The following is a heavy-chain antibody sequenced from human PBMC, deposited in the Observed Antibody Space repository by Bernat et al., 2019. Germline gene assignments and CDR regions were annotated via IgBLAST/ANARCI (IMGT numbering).Heavy chain of an antibody. Sequence: QVQLPQSGPGLVKPSQTLSLTCAISGDSVSNNSAAWNWIRQSPSRGLEWLGRTYYRSKWYNDYAVSVKSGITINPDTTKNQFYLKLNYVTTEDTAMYYCEREKYDKTGDYALDIWGQGTMVTVAS. CDR2: TYYRSKWYN. V-gene: IGHV6-1*01. D-gene: IGHD7-27*01. CDR3: EREKYDKTGDYALDI. CDR1: GDSVSNNSAA. J-gene: IGHJ3*02.